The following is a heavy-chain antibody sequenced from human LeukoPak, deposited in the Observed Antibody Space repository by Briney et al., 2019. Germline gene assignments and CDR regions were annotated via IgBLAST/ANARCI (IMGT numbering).Heavy chain of an antibody. CDR2: IKRDGSEK. CDR1: GFTFSNHW. CDR3: ARDPRVGYCNVTSCHGGYNYFGS. D-gene: IGHD2-2*01. Sequence: GGSLRLSCAAAGFTFSNHWMSWARQAPGKGLEWVANIKRDGSEKDYVDSVKCRFTISRDNAKNLLYLQMSSLRAEDTAVYYCARDPRVGYCNVTSCHGGYNYFGSWGHGTLVTVSS. V-gene: IGHV3-7*01. J-gene: IGHJ5*01.